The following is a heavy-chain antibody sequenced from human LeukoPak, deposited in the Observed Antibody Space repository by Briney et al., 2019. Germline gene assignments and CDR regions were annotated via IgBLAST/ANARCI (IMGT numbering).Heavy chain of an antibody. CDR1: GGSISSSSYY. CDR2: IYYSGST. CDR3: ARRQRCNDGVCYFDY. D-gene: IGHD2-8*01. Sequence: SETLSLTCTVSGGSISSSSYYWGWIRQPPGKWLELIGNIYYSGSTYSNPSLKSRVTISVDTSKNQFSLKLSSVTAADTAVYYCARRQRCNDGVCYFDYWGQGTLVTVSS. V-gene: IGHV4-39*01. J-gene: IGHJ4*02.